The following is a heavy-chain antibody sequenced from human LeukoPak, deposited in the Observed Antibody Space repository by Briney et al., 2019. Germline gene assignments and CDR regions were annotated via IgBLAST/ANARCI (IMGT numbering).Heavy chain of an antibody. CDR3: ARYSSGWYEDY. V-gene: IGHV4-59*01. D-gene: IGHD6-19*01. Sequence: SETLSLTCTVSVGSISSYYWSWIRQPPGKGLEWIGYIYYSGSTNYNPSLKSRVTISVDTSKNQFSLKLSSVTAADTAVYYCARYSSGWYEDYWGQGTLVTVSS. CDR1: VGSISSYY. CDR2: IYYSGST. J-gene: IGHJ4*02.